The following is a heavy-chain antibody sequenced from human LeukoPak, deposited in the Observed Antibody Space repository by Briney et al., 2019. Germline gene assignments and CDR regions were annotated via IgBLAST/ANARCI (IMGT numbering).Heavy chain of an antibody. V-gene: IGHV3-21*01. CDR2: ISSSSSYI. J-gene: IGHJ1*01. Sequence: GGSLRLSCAASGFTFSSYSVNWVRQAPGKGLEWVSSISSSSSYIYYADSVKGRFTISRDNAKNSLYLQMNSLRAEDTAVYYCASNLWFGESVVQHWGQGTLVTVSS. CDR1: GFTFSSYS. CDR3: ASNLWFGESVVQH. D-gene: IGHD3-10*01.